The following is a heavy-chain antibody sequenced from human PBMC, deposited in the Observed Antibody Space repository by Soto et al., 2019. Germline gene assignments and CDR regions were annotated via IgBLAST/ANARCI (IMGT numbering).Heavy chain of an antibody. D-gene: IGHD6-6*01. CDR3: AKVTWRSSVVGYGMDV. J-gene: IGHJ6*02. Sequence: GGSLRLSCAASGFTFSSYGMHWVRQAPGKGLEWVAVISYDGSNKYYADSVKGRFTISRDNSKNTLYLQMNSLRAEDTAVYYCAKVTWRSSVVGYGMDVWGQGTTVTVSS. CDR2: ISYDGSNK. CDR1: GFTFSSYG. V-gene: IGHV3-30*18.